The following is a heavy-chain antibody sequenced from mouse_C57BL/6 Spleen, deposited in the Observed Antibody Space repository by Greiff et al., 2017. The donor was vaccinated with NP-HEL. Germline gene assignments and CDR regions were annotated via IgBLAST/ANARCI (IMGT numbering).Heavy chain of an antibody. CDR2: IDPSDSYT. J-gene: IGHJ3*01. V-gene: IGHV1-69*01. CDR1: GYTFTSYW. Sequence: VQLQQSGAELVMPGASVKLSCKASGYTFTSYWMHWVKQRPGQGLEWIGEIDPSDSYTNYNQKFKGKSTLTVDKSSSTAYMQLSSLTSEDSAVYYCARYGYYGTPFAYWGQGTLVTVSA. D-gene: IGHD1-1*01. CDR3: ARYGYYGTPFAY.